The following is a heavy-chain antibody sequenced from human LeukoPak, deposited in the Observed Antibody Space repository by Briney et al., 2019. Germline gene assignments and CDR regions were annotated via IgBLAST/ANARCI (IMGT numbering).Heavy chain of an antibody. J-gene: IGHJ4*02. V-gene: IGHV3-23*01. CDR3: AKNKRGYCGGDCYSYYFDY. CDR2: ISGSGGST. CDR1: GFTFSSCA. D-gene: IGHD2-21*02. Sequence: GGSLRLSCAASGFTFSSCAMSWVRQAPGKGLEWVSAISGSGGSTYYADSVKGRFTISRDNSKNTLYLQMNSLRAEDTAVYYCAKNKRGYCGGDCYSYYFDYWGQGTLVTVSS.